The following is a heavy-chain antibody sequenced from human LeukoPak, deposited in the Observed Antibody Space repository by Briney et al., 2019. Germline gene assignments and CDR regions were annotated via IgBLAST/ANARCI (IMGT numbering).Heavy chain of an antibody. J-gene: IGHJ4*02. CDR2: IKSKTDGGTT. V-gene: IGHV3-15*01. CDR3: TTSEQWLVQDY. Sequence: GGSLRLSCAASGYTFSNAWMSWVRQAPGKGLEWVGRIKSKTDGGTTDYAAPVKGRFTISRDDSKNTLYLQMNSLKTEDTAVYYCTTSEQWLVQDYWGQGTLVTVSS. D-gene: IGHD6-19*01. CDR1: GYTFSNAW.